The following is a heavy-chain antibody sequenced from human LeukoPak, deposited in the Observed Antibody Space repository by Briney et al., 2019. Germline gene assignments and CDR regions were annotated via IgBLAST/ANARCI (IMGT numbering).Heavy chain of an antibody. D-gene: IGHD3-22*01. CDR3: TKDFLMSSSGYVANWLDP. CDR2: IRSDGSEK. J-gene: IGHJ5*02. Sequence: PGGSLRLSCAASGFIFNRHGMHWVRQGPGKGLEWVTFIRSDGSEKYYADSVKGRFTIFRDNSKNTVFLQMTSLRAEDTAVYYCTKDFLMSSSGYVANWLDPRGQGTLVTVSS. V-gene: IGHV3-30*02. CDR1: GFIFNRHG.